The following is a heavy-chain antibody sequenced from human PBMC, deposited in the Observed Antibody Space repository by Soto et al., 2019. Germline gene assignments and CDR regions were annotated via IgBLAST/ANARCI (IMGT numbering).Heavy chain of an antibody. D-gene: IGHD3-3*01. Sequence: PGGSLRLSCAASGFTVSSNYMSWVRQAPGKGLEWVSVIYSGGSTYYADSVKGRFTISRDNSKNTLYLQMNSLRAEDTAVYYCARDRIVGTIFGVVTIPLDYWGQGT. V-gene: IGHV3-66*01. CDR1: GFTVSSNY. CDR3: ARDRIVGTIFGVVTIPLDY. CDR2: IYSGGST. J-gene: IGHJ4*02.